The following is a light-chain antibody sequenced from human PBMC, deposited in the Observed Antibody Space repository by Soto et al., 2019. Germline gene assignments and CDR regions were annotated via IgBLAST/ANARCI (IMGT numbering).Light chain of an antibody. Sequence: IVLTQSPGTLSLSPWERATLSCRASQSVRSERLAWYQQKRGQAPTLLIFDASSRASGTPERFSGSGSGTDFTLTISRLEPEDFAVYYCQEYDGAPPITFGLGTRLEIK. CDR2: DAS. J-gene: IGKJ5*01. V-gene: IGKV3-20*01. CDR1: QSVRSER. CDR3: QEYDGAPPIT.